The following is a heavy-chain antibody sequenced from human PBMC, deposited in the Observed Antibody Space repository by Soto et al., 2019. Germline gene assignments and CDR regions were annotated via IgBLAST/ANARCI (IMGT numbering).Heavy chain of an antibody. D-gene: IGHD3-22*01. Sequence: EVQLVETGGGLIQPGGSLRLSCAASGFTVYNNYMNWVRQAPGKGLEWVSVTYSGGNTFYADSVRGRFTISRDSSKNTLYLQMTSLKDEDTAIYYCARAPMSPLWGQGTRVTVSS. V-gene: IGHV3-53*02. CDR3: ARAPMSPL. CDR2: TYSGGNT. CDR1: GFTVYNNY. J-gene: IGHJ4*02.